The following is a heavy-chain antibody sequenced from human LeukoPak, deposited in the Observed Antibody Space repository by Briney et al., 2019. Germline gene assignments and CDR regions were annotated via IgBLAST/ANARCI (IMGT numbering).Heavy chain of an antibody. CDR2: IYCSGST. J-gene: IGHJ1*01. D-gene: IGHD3-22*01. CDR1: GGSISSGGYY. Sequence: SETLSLTCTVSGGSISSGGYYWSWIRQHPGKGLEWIGYIYCSGSTYYNPSLKSRVTISVDTSKNQFSLKLSSVTAADTAVHYCARASSSGYAEYFQHWGQGTLVTVSS. V-gene: IGHV4-31*03. CDR3: ARASSSGYAEYFQH.